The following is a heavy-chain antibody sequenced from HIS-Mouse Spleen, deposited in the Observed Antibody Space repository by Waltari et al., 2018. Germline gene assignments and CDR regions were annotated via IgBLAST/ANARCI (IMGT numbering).Heavy chain of an antibody. CDR1: GGSISSSSYY. V-gene: IGHV4-39*07. CDR3: ARGRRYYGSGSYGSFDY. Sequence: QLQLQESGPGLVKPSETLSLTCTFSGGSISSSSYYWGWIRQPPGTGLEWIGSIYYSGSTYYNPSLKSRVTISVDTSKNQFSLKLSSVTAADTAVYYCARGRRYYGSGSYGSFDYWGQGTLVTVSS. D-gene: IGHD3-10*01. J-gene: IGHJ4*02. CDR2: IYYSGST.